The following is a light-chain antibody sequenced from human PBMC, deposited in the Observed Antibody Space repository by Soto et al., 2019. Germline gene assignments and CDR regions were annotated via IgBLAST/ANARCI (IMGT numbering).Light chain of an antibody. J-gene: IGKJ5*01. CDR3: QQRSNWPPLT. CDR1: QSVNSY. Sequence: EIVLTQSPATLSLSPGERATLSCRASQSVNSYLAWYQHKPGQAPRLLIYGASNRATGIPARFSGSGSGTVFTLSISILEPEDFAVYYCQQRSNWPPLTFGQGTRREIK. CDR2: GAS. V-gene: IGKV3-11*01.